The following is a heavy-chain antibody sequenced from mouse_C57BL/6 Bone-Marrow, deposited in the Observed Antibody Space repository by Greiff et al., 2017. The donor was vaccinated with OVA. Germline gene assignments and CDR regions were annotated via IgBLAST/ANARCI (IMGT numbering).Heavy chain of an antibody. Sequence: VKLQQPGAELVRPGTSVKLSCKASGYTFTSYWMHWVKQRPGQGLEWIGVIDPSDSYTNYNQKFKGKATLTVDTSSSTAYMQLSSLTSEDSAVYYCARGAWLLRGFAYWGQGTLVTVSA. V-gene: IGHV1-59*01. J-gene: IGHJ3*01. CDR3: ARGAWLLRGFAY. CDR2: IDPSDSYT. D-gene: IGHD2-3*01. CDR1: GYTFTSYW.